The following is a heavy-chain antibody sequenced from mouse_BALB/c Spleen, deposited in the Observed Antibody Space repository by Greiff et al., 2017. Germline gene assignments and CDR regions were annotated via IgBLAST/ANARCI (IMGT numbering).Heavy chain of an antibody. V-gene: IGHV1-18*01. D-gene: IGHD1-1*01. CDR2: INPNNGGT. CDR1: GYTFTEYT. J-gene: IGHJ2*01. Sequence: VQLKESGPELVKPGASVKISCKTSGYTFTEYTMHWVKQCHGKSLEWIGGINPNNGGTSYNQKFKGKATLTVDKSSSTASMELRSLTAEDSAVYYWARERVYYYGNYFDYWGEGTTVTVSS. CDR3: ARERVYYYGNYFDY.